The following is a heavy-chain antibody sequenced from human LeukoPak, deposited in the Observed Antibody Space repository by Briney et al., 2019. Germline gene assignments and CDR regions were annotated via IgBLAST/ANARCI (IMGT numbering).Heavy chain of an antibody. V-gene: IGHV5-51*01. CDR2: IFPGDSDT. CDR3: ARSSSLSGSAGY. Sequence: GQSLKISCKGSGYSFTSCWIAWVRQMPGKGLEWMGIIFPGDSDTRYSPSFQGQVTISADKSINTAYLQWSSLKASDTAMYYCARSSSLSGSAGYWGQGTLVTVSS. D-gene: IGHD1-26*01. J-gene: IGHJ4*02. CDR1: GYSFTSCW.